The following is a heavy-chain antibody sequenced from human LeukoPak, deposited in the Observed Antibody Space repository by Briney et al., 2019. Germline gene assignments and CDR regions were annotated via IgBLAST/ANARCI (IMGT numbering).Heavy chain of an antibody. Sequence: ASVKVSCKASGYTLTSYGISWVRQAPGQELEWMGWISAYNGNTNYAQKLQGRVTMTTDTSTSTAYMELRSLRSDDTAVYYCARSKQVGAPFDYWGQGTLATVSS. D-gene: IGHD1-26*01. V-gene: IGHV1-18*01. J-gene: IGHJ4*02. CDR2: ISAYNGNT. CDR1: GYTLTSYG. CDR3: ARSKQVGAPFDY.